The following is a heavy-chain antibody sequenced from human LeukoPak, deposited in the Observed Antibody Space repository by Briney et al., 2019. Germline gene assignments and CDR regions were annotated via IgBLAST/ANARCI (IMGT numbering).Heavy chain of an antibody. CDR1: GGSISSDNFY. D-gene: IGHD3-10*01. CDR3: ARRNRYSGGDSGEFFDY. CDR2: VYYSGRT. Sequence: PSETLSLTCTVSGGSISSDNFYWSWIRQPPGKGLEWIGYVYYSGRTYYNPSLKSRVTISVDTSKNQFSLNVNSVTAADTAVYYCARRNRYSGGDSGEFFDYWGQGTLVTVSS. J-gene: IGHJ4*02. V-gene: IGHV4-30-4*01.